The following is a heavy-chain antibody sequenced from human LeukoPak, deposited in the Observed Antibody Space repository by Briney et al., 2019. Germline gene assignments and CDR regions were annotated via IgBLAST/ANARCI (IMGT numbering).Heavy chain of an antibody. CDR3: ARQGCSSTTCYLFALYAFDI. CDR1: GGSTSRTSYY. D-gene: IGHD2-2*01. V-gene: IGHV4-39*01. Sequence: PSETLSLTCTVSGGSTSRTSYYWGWIRQPPGKGLEWIGGIYSSGSTYYNPSLKGRVSISVDTSKNQFSLKLSSVTAADTAVYYCARQGCSSTTCYLFALYAFDIWGQGTMLTVSS. CDR2: IYSSGST. J-gene: IGHJ3*02.